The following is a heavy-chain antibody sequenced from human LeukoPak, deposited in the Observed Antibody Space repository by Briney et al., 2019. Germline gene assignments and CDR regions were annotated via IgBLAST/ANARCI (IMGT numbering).Heavy chain of an antibody. CDR3: AHERGGYDFWSGYPRRGYYFDY. CDR2: IYWDDDK. V-gene: IGHV2-5*02. J-gene: IGHJ4*02. D-gene: IGHD3-3*01. CDR1: GFSLSTSGVG. Sequence: SGPTLVNPTQTLTLTCSFSGFSLSTSGVGVGWIRQPPGKALEWLALIYWDDDKRYSPSLKSRLTITKDTSKNQVVLTMTNMDPVDTATYYCAHERGGYDFWSGYPRRGYYFDYWGQGTLVTVSS.